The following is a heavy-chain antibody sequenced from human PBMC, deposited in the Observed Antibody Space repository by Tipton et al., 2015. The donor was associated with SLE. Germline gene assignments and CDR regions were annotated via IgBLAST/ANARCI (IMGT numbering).Heavy chain of an antibody. Sequence: QVQLVQSGGGLVKPGGSLRLSCAASGFTFSDYYMSWIRQAPGKGLEWVSYISSSGSTIYYADSVKGRFTISRDNAKNSLYLQMNSLRAEDTAVYYCATTDYYDSSGYYYSAFDIWGQGTMVTVSS. CDR1: GFTFSDYY. CDR3: ATTDYYDSSGYYYSAFDI. CDR2: ISSSGSTI. J-gene: IGHJ3*02. V-gene: IGHV3-11*01. D-gene: IGHD3-22*01.